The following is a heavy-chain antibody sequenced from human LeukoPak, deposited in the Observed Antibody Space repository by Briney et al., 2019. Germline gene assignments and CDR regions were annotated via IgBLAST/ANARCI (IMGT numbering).Heavy chain of an antibody. Sequence: ASVKVSCKASGYNFTVYFMHWVRQAPGQGLEWMGWINPNSGVTKYAQNFQGWVTMTRDTSISTAYMELSSLRSEDTAVYYCARELGYCSGGSCSSGDYWGQGTLVTVSS. D-gene: IGHD2-15*01. CDR3: ARELGYCSGGSCSSGDY. CDR2: INPNSGVT. CDR1: GYNFTVYF. V-gene: IGHV1-2*04. J-gene: IGHJ4*02.